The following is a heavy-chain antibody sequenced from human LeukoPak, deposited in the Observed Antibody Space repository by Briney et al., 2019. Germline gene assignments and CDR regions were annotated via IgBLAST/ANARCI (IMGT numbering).Heavy chain of an antibody. Sequence: SETLSLTCSVSGGSVSTGNYYWAWIRLPPGKGLEWIGGIYSSGSTNYNPSLKSRVTISVDTSKNQFSLKLTSVTAADTAVYYCARLGNNSGWYYWGQGILVTVSS. CDR1: GGSVSTGNYY. CDR2: IYSSGST. CDR3: ARLGNNSGWYY. D-gene: IGHD6-19*01. V-gene: IGHV4-39*07. J-gene: IGHJ4*02.